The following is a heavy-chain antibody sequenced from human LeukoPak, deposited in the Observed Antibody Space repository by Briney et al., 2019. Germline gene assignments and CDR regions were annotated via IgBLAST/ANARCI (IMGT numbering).Heavy chain of an antibody. CDR1: GFTFSSYE. Sequence: PGGSLRLSCAASGFTFSSYEMNWVRQAPGKGLEWVSYISSSGSTTYYADSVKGRFTISRDSAKNSLYLQMNSLRAEDTAVYYCAELGITMIGGVWGKGTTVTISS. CDR3: AELGITMIGGV. CDR2: ISSSGSTT. J-gene: IGHJ6*04. D-gene: IGHD3-10*02. V-gene: IGHV3-48*03.